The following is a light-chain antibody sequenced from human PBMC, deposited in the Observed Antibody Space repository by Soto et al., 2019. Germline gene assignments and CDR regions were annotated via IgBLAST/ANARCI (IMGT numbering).Light chain of an antibody. J-gene: IGLJ1*01. CDR2: EIN. Sequence: LSDPGSACWSPGDLVAISCTGISSEVVAYDYVSWYQQHPGKAPKLMIYEINKRPSGVPDRFSGSKSGNTASLTVSGLQAEDEADYYCSSFAGSNNFHYVLGTGTKVTVL. V-gene: IGLV2-8*01. CDR3: SSFAGSNNFHYV. CDR1: SSEVVAYDY.